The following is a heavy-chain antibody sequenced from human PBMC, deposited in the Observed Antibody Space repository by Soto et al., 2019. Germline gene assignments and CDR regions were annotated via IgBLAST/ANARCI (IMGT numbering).Heavy chain of an antibody. CDR3: ARDNVVVPAAIGNWFDP. J-gene: IGHJ5*02. CDR1: GYTFTSYG. Sequence: AAVKVSCKASGYTFTSYGISWVRQAPGQGLEWMGWISAYNGNTNYAQKLQGRVTMTTDTSTSTAYMELRSLRSDDTAVYYCARDNVVVPAAIGNWFDPWGQGTLVTVSS. V-gene: IGHV1-18*04. D-gene: IGHD2-2*02. CDR2: ISAYNGNT.